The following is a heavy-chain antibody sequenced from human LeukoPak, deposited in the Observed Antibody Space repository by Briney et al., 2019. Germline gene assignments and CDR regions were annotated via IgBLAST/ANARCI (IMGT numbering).Heavy chain of an antibody. V-gene: IGHV3-7*03. CDR3: AKGGGDCSSTSCQSLDY. D-gene: IGHD2-2*01. CDR1: GFTFSSYW. J-gene: IGHJ4*02. Sequence: PGGSLRLSCAASGFTFSSYWMSWVRQAPGKGLEWVANIKQDGSEKYSVDSVKGRFTISRDNAKNSLYLQMNSLRAEDMALYYCAKGGGDCSSTSCQSLDYWGQGTLVTVSS. CDR2: IKQDGSEK.